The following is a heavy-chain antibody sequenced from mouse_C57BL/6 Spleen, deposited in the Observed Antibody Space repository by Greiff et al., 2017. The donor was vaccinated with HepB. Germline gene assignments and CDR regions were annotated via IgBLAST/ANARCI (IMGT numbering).Heavy chain of an antibody. V-gene: IGHV1-20*01. CDR1: GYSFTGYF. Sequence: EVQLKESGPELVKPGDSVKISCKASGYSFTGYFMNWVMQSHGKSLEWIGRINPYNGDTFYNQKFKGKATLTVDKSSSTAHMELRSLTSEDSAVYYCARSGSLYWYFDVWGTGTTVTVSS. CDR2: INPYNGDT. J-gene: IGHJ1*03. D-gene: IGHD1-1*02. CDR3: ARSGSLYWYFDV.